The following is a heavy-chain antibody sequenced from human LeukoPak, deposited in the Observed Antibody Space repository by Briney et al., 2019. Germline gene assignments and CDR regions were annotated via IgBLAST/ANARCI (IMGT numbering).Heavy chain of an antibody. V-gene: IGHV1-2*02. Sequence: ASVKVSCKASGYTFTGYYMHWVRQAPGQGLEWMGCINPNSGVTNSAQKFQGRVTMTRDTSISTAYMELSRLRSDDTAVYYCARDTYTTVTAMDVWGKGTTVTVSS. J-gene: IGHJ6*03. CDR2: INPNSGVT. CDR1: GYTFTGYY. D-gene: IGHD4-17*01. CDR3: ARDTYTTVTAMDV.